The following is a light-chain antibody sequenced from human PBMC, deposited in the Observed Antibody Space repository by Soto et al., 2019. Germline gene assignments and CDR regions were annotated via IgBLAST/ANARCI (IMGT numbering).Light chain of an antibody. V-gene: IGLV1-51*01. CDR3: ATWDTSLSVA. CDR2: DND. CDR1: KTNIGRNY. Sequence: QSALSQRPSVSAAPGQKVTISCSGRKTNIGRNYVSWYQQVPGAAPKLLIYDNDMRPSGIPDRFSASKSGTSATLNITGLQTGDEADYYCATWDTSLSVAFGGGTKVTVL. J-gene: IGLJ2*01.